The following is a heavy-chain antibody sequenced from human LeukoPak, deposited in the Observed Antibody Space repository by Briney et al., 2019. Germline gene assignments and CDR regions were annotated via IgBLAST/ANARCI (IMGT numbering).Heavy chain of an antibody. Sequence: GGSLRLSCAASGFTFSSYTLNWVRQAPGKGLEWVSSISGNSKYIYTADSVKGRFTSSRDNAKNSVYLQMDSLRAEDTAVYYCARDLGLEGSSWGSKRYYFDYWGQGTLVTVSS. CDR1: GFTFSSYT. V-gene: IGHV3-21*01. CDR2: ISGNSKYI. CDR3: ARDLGLEGSSWGSKRYYFDY. D-gene: IGHD6-13*01. J-gene: IGHJ4*02.